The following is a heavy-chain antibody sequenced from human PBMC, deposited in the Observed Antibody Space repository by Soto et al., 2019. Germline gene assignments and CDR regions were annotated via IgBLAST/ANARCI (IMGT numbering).Heavy chain of an antibody. CDR1: GFTFSSYG. Sequence: QVQLVESGGGVVQPGRSLRLSCAASGFTFSSYGMHWVRQAPGKGLEWVAGIWYDGSNKYYADSVKGRFTISRDNSKNTLYLQMTSLRAEDTAVYYCARDRDYYGSWSYSHFDYWGQGTLVTVSS. J-gene: IGHJ4*02. D-gene: IGHD3-10*01. CDR3: ARDRDYYGSWSYSHFDY. CDR2: IWYDGSNK. V-gene: IGHV3-33*01.